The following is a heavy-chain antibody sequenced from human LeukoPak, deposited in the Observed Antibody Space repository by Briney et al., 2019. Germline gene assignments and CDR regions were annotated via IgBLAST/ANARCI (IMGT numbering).Heavy chain of an antibody. V-gene: IGHV3-21*01. D-gene: IGHD6-19*01. J-gene: IGHJ4*02. CDR3: ARSPLSAVAGAFDY. CDR1: GFTFSSYS. CDR2: ISSSSSYI. Sequence: GGSLRLSCAASGFTFSSYSMNWVRQAPGKGLEWVSSISSSSSYIYYADSVKGRFTISRDNAKNSLYLQMNSLRAEDTAVYYCARSPLSAVAGAFDYWGQGTLVTVSS.